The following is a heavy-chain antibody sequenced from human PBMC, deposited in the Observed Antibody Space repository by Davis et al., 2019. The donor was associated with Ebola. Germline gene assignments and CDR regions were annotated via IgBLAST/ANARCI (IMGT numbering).Heavy chain of an antibody. CDR3: ARVGAATGGELDH. V-gene: IGHV4-4*02. Sequence: MPSETLSLTCAVSGGSVSSSDWWTCVRQPPGKGLEWIGSIYYSGNTYYNSSLKSRVTISLDTSKNQFFLKVNSMTAADTAVYYCARVGAATGGELDHWGQGTLVTVSS. CDR1: GGSVSSSDW. D-gene: IGHD3-16*01. CDR2: IYYSGNT. J-gene: IGHJ4*02.